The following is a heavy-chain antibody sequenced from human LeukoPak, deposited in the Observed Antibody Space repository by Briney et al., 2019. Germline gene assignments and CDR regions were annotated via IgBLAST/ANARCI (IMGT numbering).Heavy chain of an antibody. V-gene: IGHV4-34*01. J-gene: IGHJ4*02. CDR1: GGSFSGYY. CDR3: ARGPRRLRWYNY. CDR2: INHSGST. Sequence: SETLSLTSAVYGGSFSGYYWSWIRQPPGKGLEWIGEINHSGSTNYNPSLKSRVTISVDTSKNQFSLKLSSVTAADTAVYYCARGPRRLRWYNYWGQGTLVTVSS. D-gene: IGHD4-23*01.